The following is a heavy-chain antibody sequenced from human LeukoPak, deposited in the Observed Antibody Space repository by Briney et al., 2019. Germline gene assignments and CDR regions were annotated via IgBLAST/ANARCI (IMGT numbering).Heavy chain of an antibody. CDR3: ARAPSYGSSWYLVDY. D-gene: IGHD6-13*01. J-gene: IGHJ4*02. Sequence: ASVKVSCKASGYTFTGYYMHWVRQAPGQGLDWMGLINPNSGDTNSAQKFQGRVTMTRDTSINIAYMELSRLTSDDTAVYYCARAPSYGSSWYLVDYWGQGTLVTVSS. CDR2: INPNSGDT. CDR1: GYTFTGYY. V-gene: IGHV1-2*02.